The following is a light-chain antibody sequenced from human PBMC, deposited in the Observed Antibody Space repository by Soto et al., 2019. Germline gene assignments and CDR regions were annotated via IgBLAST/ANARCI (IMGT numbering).Light chain of an antibody. Sequence: QAVVTQEPSFSVSPGGTVTLTCGLSSGSVSISNYPSWYQQTPGQAPRTLIYSIKTRSSGVPDRFSGSIVGNKAALTITGAQADDEADYYCVLYMGSGIWVFGGGTQLTVL. J-gene: IGLJ3*02. CDR2: SIK. V-gene: IGLV8-61*01. CDR1: SGSVSISNY. CDR3: VLYMGSGIWV.